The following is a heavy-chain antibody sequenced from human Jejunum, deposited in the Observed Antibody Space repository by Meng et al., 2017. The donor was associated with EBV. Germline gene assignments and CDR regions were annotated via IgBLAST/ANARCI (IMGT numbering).Heavy chain of an antibody. CDR3: TREWGADY. D-gene: IGHD3-16*01. J-gene: IGHJ4*02. CDR2: ISNDGNNK. CDR1: GFTFSGHA. Sequence: QVELVESGGGVVQPGRSLRRSCAASGFTFSGHAMQWVRQAPGKGLKWVALISNDGNNKYYADSVKGRFTISRDNSKNTLYLQMNSLRVDDTALYYCTREWGADYWGQGTLVSVSS. V-gene: IGHV3-30-3*01.